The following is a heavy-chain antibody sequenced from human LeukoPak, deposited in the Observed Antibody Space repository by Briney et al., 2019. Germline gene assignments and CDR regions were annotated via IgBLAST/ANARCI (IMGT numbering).Heavy chain of an antibody. CDR2: ISAYNGNT. CDR3: ARDPRLAAAGTSNWFDP. CDR1: GYTFTSYG. D-gene: IGHD6-13*01. J-gene: IGHJ5*02. V-gene: IGHV1-18*01. Sequence: GASVKVSCKASGYTFTSYGISWVRQAPGQGLEWMGWISAYNGNTNYAQKLQGRVTMTTDTSTSTAYMELRSLRSDDTAVYYCARDPRLAAAGTSNWFDPWGQGTLVTVSS.